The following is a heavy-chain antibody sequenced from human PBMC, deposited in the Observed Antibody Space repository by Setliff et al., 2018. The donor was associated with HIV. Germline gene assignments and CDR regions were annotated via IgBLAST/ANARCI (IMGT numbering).Heavy chain of an antibody. CDR1: GGSISSSSYY. CDR3: ARMDTSYRSFEY. J-gene: IGHJ4*02. D-gene: IGHD5-18*01. V-gene: IGHV4-39*01. Sequence: PSETLSLTCTVSGGSISSSSYYWGWIRQPPGKGLEWIGSIYYSGSTYYNPSLKSRVTISVDTSKNQFSLKLSSVTAADTAVYYCARMDTSYRSFEYWGQGTLVTVSS. CDR2: IYYSGST.